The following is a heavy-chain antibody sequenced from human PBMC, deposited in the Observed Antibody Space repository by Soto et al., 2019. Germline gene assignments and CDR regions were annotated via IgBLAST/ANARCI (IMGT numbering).Heavy chain of an antibody. J-gene: IGHJ4*02. Sequence: QVQLQESGPGLVKPSQTLSLTCTVSGGSISSGDYYWSWIRQPPGKGLEWIGYIYYSGSTYYNPSLNGRVTISVDTSKNQFSLKLSSVTAADTAVYYCASDPINLGSYYVGYWGQGTLVTVSS. CDR1: GGSISSGDYY. CDR2: IYYSGST. D-gene: IGHD1-26*01. CDR3: ASDPINLGSYYVGY. V-gene: IGHV4-30-4*01.